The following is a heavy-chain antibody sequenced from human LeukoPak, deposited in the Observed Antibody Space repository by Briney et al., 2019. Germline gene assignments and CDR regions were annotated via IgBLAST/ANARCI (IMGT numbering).Heavy chain of an antibody. D-gene: IGHD2-15*01. CDR3: ARVLYCSGGSCYYYHGMDV. CDR2: ISSSSSYI. V-gene: IGHV3-21*01. J-gene: IGHJ6*02. CDR1: GFTFSSYS. Sequence: GGSLRLSCAASGFTFSSYSMNWVRQAPGKGLEWVSSISSSSSYIYYADSVKGRFTISRDNAKNSLYLQMNSLRAEDSAVYYCARVLYCSGGSCYYYHGMDVWGQGTTVTVSS.